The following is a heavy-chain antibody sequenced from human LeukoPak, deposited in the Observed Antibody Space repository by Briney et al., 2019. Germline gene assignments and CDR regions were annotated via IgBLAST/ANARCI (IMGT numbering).Heavy chain of an antibody. CDR2: ISGSGGST. CDR1: GFTFSSYS. V-gene: IGHV3-23*01. D-gene: IGHD3-10*01. J-gene: IGHJ4*02. CDR3: AKVPLHGSGSYSDY. Sequence: SGGSLRLSCAASGFTFSSYSMNWVRQAPGKGLEWVSAISGSGGSTYYADSVKGRFTISRDNSKNTLYLQMNSLRAEDTAVYYCAKVPLHGSGSYSDYWGQGTLVTVSS.